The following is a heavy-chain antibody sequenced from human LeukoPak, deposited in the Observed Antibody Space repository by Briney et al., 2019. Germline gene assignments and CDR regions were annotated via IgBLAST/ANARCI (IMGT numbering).Heavy chain of an antibody. D-gene: IGHD3-3*01. CDR3: VRTAGIFWSGAYYLDY. Sequence: GASVKVSCKASGDTFTSYDINWVRQATGQGLEWMGWMNPNSGNTGYAQKFQGRVTMTRNTSISTAYMELSSLRSEDTAVYYCVRTAGIFWSGAYYLDYWGQGTLVTVSS. CDR2: MNPNSGNT. J-gene: IGHJ4*02. V-gene: IGHV1-8*01. CDR1: GDTFTSYD.